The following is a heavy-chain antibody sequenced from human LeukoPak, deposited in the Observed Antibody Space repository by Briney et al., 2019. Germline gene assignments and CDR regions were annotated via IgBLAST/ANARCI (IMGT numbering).Heavy chain of an antibody. Sequence: SETLSLTCTVSGGSISSYYWSWIRQPPGKGLEWIGYIYYSGSTNYNPSLKSRVTISVDTSKNQFSLKLSSVTAADTAVYYCARELVVPASSWFHPWGQGTLVTVSS. J-gene: IGHJ5*02. D-gene: IGHD2-2*01. CDR1: GGSISSYY. CDR3: ARELVVPASSWFHP. V-gene: IGHV4-59*01. CDR2: IYYSGST.